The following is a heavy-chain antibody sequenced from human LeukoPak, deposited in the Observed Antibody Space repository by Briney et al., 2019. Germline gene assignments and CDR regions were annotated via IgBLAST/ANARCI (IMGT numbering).Heavy chain of an antibody. V-gene: IGHV4-59*01. Sequence: SETLSLTCTVSGGSISSYYWSWIRQPPGKGLEWIGYIYYSGSTNYNPSLKSRVTISVDTSKNQFSLKLSSVTAADTAVYYCASGAAALTPRSYYYYYYYMDVWGKGTTVTVSS. J-gene: IGHJ6*03. CDR1: GGSISSYY. CDR2: IYYSGST. CDR3: ASGAAALTPRSYYYYYYYMDV. D-gene: IGHD6-13*01.